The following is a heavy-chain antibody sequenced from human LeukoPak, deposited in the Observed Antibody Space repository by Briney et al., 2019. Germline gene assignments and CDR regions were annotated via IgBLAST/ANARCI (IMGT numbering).Heavy chain of an antibody. CDR1: GYTFTSYY. Sequence: ASVKVSCKASGYTFTSYYMHWVRQAPGQGLEWMGIISPSGGSTSYAQKFQGRVAMTRDTSTSTVYMELSSLRSEDTAVYYCARVYGYCSSTSCPYHFDYWGQGTLVTVSS. CDR2: ISPSGGST. V-gene: IGHV1-46*01. D-gene: IGHD2-2*03. CDR3: ARVYGYCSSTSCPYHFDY. J-gene: IGHJ4*02.